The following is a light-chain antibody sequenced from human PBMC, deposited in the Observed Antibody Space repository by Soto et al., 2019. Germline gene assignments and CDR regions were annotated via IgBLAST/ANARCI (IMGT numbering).Light chain of an antibody. CDR2: GAS. V-gene: IGKV3-20*01. CDR3: QQYGSSSWT. J-gene: IGKJ1*01. Sequence: EIGLTQSPGTLSLSPGERATLSCRASQSVSSSYLAWYQQKPGQAPRLLIYGASNRATDIPDRFSGSGSETDFTLTISRLEPEDFAVYYCQQYGSSSWTFGQGTKMEIK. CDR1: QSVSSSY.